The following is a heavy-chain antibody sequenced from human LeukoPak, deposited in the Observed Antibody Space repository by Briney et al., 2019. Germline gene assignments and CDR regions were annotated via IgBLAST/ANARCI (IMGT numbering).Heavy chain of an antibody. CDR1: GGSISSYY. V-gene: IGHV4-59*08. Sequence: PSETLSLTCIVSGGSISSYYWSWIRQPPGKGLEWIGNMYNGGSTNYNPSLKSRVTISVDTSKNQFSLKLSSVTAADTAVYYCARRNIVGATSWFDPWGQGTLVTVST. CDR2: MYNGGST. CDR3: ARRNIVGATSWFDP. D-gene: IGHD1-26*01. J-gene: IGHJ5*02.